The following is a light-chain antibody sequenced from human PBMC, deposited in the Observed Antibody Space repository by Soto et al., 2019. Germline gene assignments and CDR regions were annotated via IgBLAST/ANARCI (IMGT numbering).Light chain of an antibody. J-gene: IGLJ2*01. CDR1: SGHSRYA. CDR3: QTWGTGTVV. Sequence: QLVLTQSPSASSSLGASVKLTCTLSSGHSRYAIAWHKQQPEKGPRYLMKLNSDGSHSKGDGIPDRFSGSSSGAERYLTISSLQSEDEADYYCQTWGTGTVVFGGGTKVTVL. CDR2: LNSDGSH. V-gene: IGLV4-69*01.